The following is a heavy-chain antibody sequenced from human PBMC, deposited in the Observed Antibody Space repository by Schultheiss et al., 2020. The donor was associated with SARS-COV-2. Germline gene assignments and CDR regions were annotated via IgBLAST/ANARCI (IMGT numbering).Heavy chain of an antibody. CDR3: AKAWNRLSHPYYFDY. J-gene: IGHJ4*02. CDR2: ISNDGIGK. CDR1: SNSH. V-gene: IGHV3-30-3*02. D-gene: IGHD1/OR15-1a*01. Sequence: GGSLRLSCVEFSNSHLHWVRQAPGKGLEWVAAISNDGIGKYYGDSVKDRLTISRDNYMNTLFLQMNSLRAEDTAVYYCAKAWNRLSHPYYFDYWGQGTLVTVSS.